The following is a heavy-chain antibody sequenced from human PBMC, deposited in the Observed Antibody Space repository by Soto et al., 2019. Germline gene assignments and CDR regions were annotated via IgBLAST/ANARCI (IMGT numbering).Heavy chain of an antibody. D-gene: IGHD6-25*01. CDR2: ISNSGTYI. J-gene: IGHJ4*02. Sequence: PGGSLRLSCAASGFTLSYYSLTWVRQAPGKGLEWVSSISNSGTYIYYADSVKGRFTISRDNAKNSLYLQMNSLRAEDTAVYYCARDQQRGLDYWGQGTLVTVSS. CDR3: ARDQQRGLDY. V-gene: IGHV3-21*01. CDR1: GFTLSYYS.